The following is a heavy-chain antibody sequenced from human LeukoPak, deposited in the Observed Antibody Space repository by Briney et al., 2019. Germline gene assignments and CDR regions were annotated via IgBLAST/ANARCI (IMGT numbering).Heavy chain of an antibody. V-gene: IGHV4-59*01. Sequence: SETLSLTCTVPGGSISSYYWSWIRQPPGKGLEWIGYIYYSVSTNYNPSLKSRVTISVDTSKNQFSLKLSSVTAADTAVYYCARGEGFHWFDPWGQGTLVTVSS. CDR1: GGSISSYY. CDR2: IYYSVST. CDR3: ARGEGFHWFDP. J-gene: IGHJ5*02. D-gene: IGHD1-26*01.